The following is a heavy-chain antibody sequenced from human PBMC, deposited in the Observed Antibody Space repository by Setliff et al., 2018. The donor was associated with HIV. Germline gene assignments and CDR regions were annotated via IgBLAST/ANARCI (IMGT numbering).Heavy chain of an antibody. CDR2: FVPEHSET. D-gene: IGHD1-26*01. J-gene: IGHJ4*02. CDR1: GYTLTELS. Sequence: ASVKVSCKVSGYTLTELSIHWVRQAPEKGLEWMGGFVPEHSETIYAQKFQGRVTITTDESTSTAYMELSSLISAATAVYYCAGGGGATVIPVYWGQGTLVTASS. V-gene: IGHV1-24*01. CDR3: AGGGGATVIPVY.